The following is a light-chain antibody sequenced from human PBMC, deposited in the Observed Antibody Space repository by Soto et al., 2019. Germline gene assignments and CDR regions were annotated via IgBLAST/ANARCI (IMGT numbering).Light chain of an antibody. J-gene: IGLJ1*01. CDR3: CSYAGSSPYV. V-gene: IGLV2-23*01. CDR2: EGS. Sequence: QSVLTQPASVSGSPGQSITISCTGTSSDVGSYNLVSWYQQHPGKAPKLMIYEGSKRPSGVSNRFSGSKSGNTASLTISGLQAEDEADYYCCSYAGSSPYVFGTGTKPPS. CDR1: SSDVGSYNL.